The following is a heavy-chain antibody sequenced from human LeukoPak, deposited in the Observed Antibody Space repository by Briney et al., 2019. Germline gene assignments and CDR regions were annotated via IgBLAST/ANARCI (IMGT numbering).Heavy chain of an antibody. Sequence: PSGTLSPTCTVSGGSISSSYWTWIRQPPGKGLEWIGYIRPSGSTSYNPSLKSRVTISLDTSKNQFSLKLSSVTAADTAVYYCARDDGSSMTNNINGYVHWGQGTLVTVSS. CDR2: IRPSGST. CDR3: ARDDGSSMTNNINGYVH. CDR1: GGSISSSY. J-gene: IGHJ4*02. D-gene: IGHD5-24*01. V-gene: IGHV4-59*01.